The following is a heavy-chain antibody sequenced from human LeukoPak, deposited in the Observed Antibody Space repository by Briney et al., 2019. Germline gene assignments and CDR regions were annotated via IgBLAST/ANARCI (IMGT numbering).Heavy chain of an antibody. D-gene: IGHD1-26*01. J-gene: IGHJ4*02. Sequence: PGGSLRVSCAASGFTFSTYGMVWVRQGPGKGLEWAAAIGSDGKITYYIESVKGRFTISRDNSKNTLYLQMSSPKSDDTAVYYCAKGSGGSYIDYWGQGTLVTVSS. CDR1: GFTFSTYG. CDR2: IGSDGKIT. CDR3: AKGSGGSYIDY. V-gene: IGHV3-30*02.